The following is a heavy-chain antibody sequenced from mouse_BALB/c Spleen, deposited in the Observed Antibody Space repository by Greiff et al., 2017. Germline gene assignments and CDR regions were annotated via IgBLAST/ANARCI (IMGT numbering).Heavy chain of an antibody. J-gene: IGHJ2*01. Sequence: EVQVVESGPELVKPGASVKMSCKASGYTFTSYVMHWVKQKPGQGLEWIGYINPYNDGTKYNEKFKGKATLTSDKSSSTAYMELSSLTSEDSAVYYCARFDTTVVATSYWGQGTTLTVSS. CDR1: GYTFTSYV. D-gene: IGHD1-1*01. CDR3: ARFDTTVVATSY. V-gene: IGHV1-14*01. CDR2: INPYNDGT.